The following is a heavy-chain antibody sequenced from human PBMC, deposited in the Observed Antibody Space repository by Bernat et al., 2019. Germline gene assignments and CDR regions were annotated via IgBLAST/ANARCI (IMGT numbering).Heavy chain of an antibody. CDR2: ISGSGGST. Sequence: EVQLLESGGGLVQPGGSLRLSCAASGFTFSSYAMSWVRQAPGKGLEWVSAISGSGGSTYYADSVKGRFTISRDNSKNTLYLQMNSLRAEDTAVYYCAKEVYYYGSGSYYNWFEPWGQGTLVTVSS. CDR3: AKEVYYYGSGSYYNWFEP. CDR1: GFTFSSYA. J-gene: IGHJ5*02. D-gene: IGHD3-10*01. V-gene: IGHV3-23*01.